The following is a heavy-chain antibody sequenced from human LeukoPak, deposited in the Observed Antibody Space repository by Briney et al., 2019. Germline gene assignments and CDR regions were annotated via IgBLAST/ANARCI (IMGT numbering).Heavy chain of an antibody. D-gene: IGHD4-17*01. CDR1: GFAFSNTG. CDR2: ISPTGEGT. J-gene: IGHJ4*02. V-gene: IGHV3-23*01. CDR3: ARDAGGAWPFDY. Sequence: PGGSLRLSCAASGFAFSNTGMTWVRQAPGRGLEWVSTISPTGEGTHYADSVKGRFTISRDNSKNILSLEMNSLRADDTATYYCARDAGGAWPFDYWGQGTRVIVSS.